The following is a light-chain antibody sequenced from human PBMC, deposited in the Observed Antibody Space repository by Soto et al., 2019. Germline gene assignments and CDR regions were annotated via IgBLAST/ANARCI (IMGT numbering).Light chain of an antibody. Sequence: QSALTQPPSASGSPGQSVTISCTGTSSDVGGYNCVSWYRQHPGKAPQLMIYEVTKRPSGVPDRFSGSKSGNTASLTVSGLQAEDEADYYCSSYAGSNTVLFGGGTKVTVL. CDR3: SSYAGSNTVL. CDR1: SSDVGGYNC. J-gene: IGLJ2*01. V-gene: IGLV2-8*01. CDR2: EVT.